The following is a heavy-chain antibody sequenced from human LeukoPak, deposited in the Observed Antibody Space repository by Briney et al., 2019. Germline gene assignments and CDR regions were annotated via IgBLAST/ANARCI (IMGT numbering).Heavy chain of an antibody. Sequence: SETLSLTCTVSGGSISSYYWSWFRQPAGKGLEWIGRIYTSGSTNYNPSLKSRVTMSVDTSKNQFSLKLSSVTAADTAVYYCARDSGGYDQSHYYYYYYMDVWGKGTTVTVSS. CDR2: IYTSGST. CDR1: GGSISSYY. J-gene: IGHJ6*03. D-gene: IGHD5-12*01. CDR3: ARDSGGYDQSHYYYYYYMDV. V-gene: IGHV4-4*07.